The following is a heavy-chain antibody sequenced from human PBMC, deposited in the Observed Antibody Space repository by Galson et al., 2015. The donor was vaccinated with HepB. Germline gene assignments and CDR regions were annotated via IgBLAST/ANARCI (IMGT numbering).Heavy chain of an antibody. CDR2: ISYDGSNK. CDR1: GFTFSNYG. CDR3: AKDGRGNWNDGLEDAFDI. Sequence: SLRLSCAASGFTFSNYGMHWVRQAPGKGLEWVAVISYDGSNKYYADSVKGRFTISRDNSKNTLYLQMNSLRAEDTAVYYCAKDGRGNWNDGLEDAFDIWGQGTMVTVSS. J-gene: IGHJ3*02. V-gene: IGHV3-30*18. D-gene: IGHD1-1*01.